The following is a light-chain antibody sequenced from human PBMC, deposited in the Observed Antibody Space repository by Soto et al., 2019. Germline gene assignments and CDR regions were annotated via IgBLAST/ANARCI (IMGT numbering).Light chain of an antibody. CDR1: QSVLYSSNNKNY. J-gene: IGKJ1*01. V-gene: IGKV4-1*01. CDR3: QQYYSTPTWT. CDR2: WAS. Sequence: DIVMTQSPDSLAVSLGERATIICKSSQSVLYSSNNKNYLAWYQQKPGQPPKLLIYWASTRESGVPDRFSGSGSGTDFTLTISSRQAEDVAVYYCQQYYSTPTWTFGQGTKVEIQ.